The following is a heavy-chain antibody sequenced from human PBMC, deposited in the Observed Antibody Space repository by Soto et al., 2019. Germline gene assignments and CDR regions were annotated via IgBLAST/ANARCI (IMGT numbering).Heavy chain of an antibody. CDR1: GGSISSYY. CDR3: ASIAARWWFDP. D-gene: IGHD6-6*01. CDR2: IYYSGST. V-gene: IGHV4-59*01. Sequence: PSETLSLTCTVSGGSISSYYWSWIRQPPGKGLEWIGYIYYSGSTNYNPSLKSRVTISVDTSKNQFSLKLSSVTAADTAVYYCASIAARWWFDPWGQGTLVTVSS. J-gene: IGHJ5*02.